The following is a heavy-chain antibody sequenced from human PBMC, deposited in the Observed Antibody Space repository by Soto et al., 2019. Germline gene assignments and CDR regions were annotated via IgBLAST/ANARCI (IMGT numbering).Heavy chain of an antibody. V-gene: IGHV4-39*01. D-gene: IGHD5-12*01. CDR1: GGSISSSSYY. CDR2: IYYSGST. Sequence: PSETLSLTCTVSGGSISSSSYYWGWIRQPPGKGLEWIGSIYYSGSTYYNPSLKSRVTISVDTSKNQFSLKLSSVTAADTAVYYCARGWGGYEVKYYYYGMDVWGQGTTVTVSS. CDR3: ARGWGGYEVKYYYYGMDV. J-gene: IGHJ6*02.